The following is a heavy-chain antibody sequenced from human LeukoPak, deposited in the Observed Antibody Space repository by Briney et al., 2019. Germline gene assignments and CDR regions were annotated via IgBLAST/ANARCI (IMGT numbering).Heavy chain of an antibody. J-gene: IGHJ3*02. CDR1: GFTFSDYY. V-gene: IGHV3-11*01. Sequence: PGGSLRLSCAASGFTFSDYYMSWIRQAPGKGLEWVSYISSSGSTIYYADSVKGRFTISRDNAKNSLYLQMNSLRAEDTAVYYCAISPFIMAAAGSDAFDIWGQGTMVTVSS. D-gene: IGHD6-13*01. CDR3: AISPFIMAAAGSDAFDI. CDR2: ISSSGSTI.